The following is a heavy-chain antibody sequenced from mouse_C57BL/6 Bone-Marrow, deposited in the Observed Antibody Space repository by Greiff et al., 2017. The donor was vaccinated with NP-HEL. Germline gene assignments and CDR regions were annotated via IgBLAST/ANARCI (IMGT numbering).Heavy chain of an antibody. CDR3: ARDAWFAY. CDR2: IHPNRGSA. CDR1: GYTFTSYG. J-gene: IGHJ3*01. Sequence: VQLQQPGAELVKPGASVTLSCKASGYTFTSYGMHWVKQRPGQGLEWIGMIHPNRGSANYNEKFKSKATMTVDKSSSTAYMQHSSLTSEDSAVYYCARDAWFAYWGQGTLVTVSA. V-gene: IGHV1-64*01.